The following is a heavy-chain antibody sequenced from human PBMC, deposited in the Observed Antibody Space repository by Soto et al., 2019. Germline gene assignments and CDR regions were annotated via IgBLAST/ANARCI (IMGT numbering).Heavy chain of an antibody. CDR3: ARELYSSSSTGFLIDWFDP. V-gene: IGHV3-33*08. CDR2: IWYDGSNK. J-gene: IGHJ5*02. CDR1: GFKFDDYS. Sequence: GGSLRLSCATSGFKFDDYSMHWVRQTPGKGLEWVAVIWYDGSNKYYADSVKGRFTISRDNSKNTLYLQMNSLRAEDTAVYYCARELYSSSSTGFLIDWFDPWGQGTLVTVSS. D-gene: IGHD6-6*01.